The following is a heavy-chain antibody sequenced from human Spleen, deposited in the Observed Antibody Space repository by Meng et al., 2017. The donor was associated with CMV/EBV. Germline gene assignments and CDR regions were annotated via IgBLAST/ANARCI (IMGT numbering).Heavy chain of an antibody. CDR1: GFTFSSYS. CDR3: AKDRGMYYYGSGSSYYGMDV. Sequence: GESLKISCAASGFTFSSYSMNWVRQAPGKGLEWVSVIYSGGSSTYYADSVKGRFTISRDNSKNTLYLQMNSLRAEDTAVYYCAKDRGMYYYGSGSSYYGMDVWGQGTTVTVSS. CDR2: IYSGGSST. D-gene: IGHD3-10*01. J-gene: IGHJ6*02. V-gene: IGHV3-23*03.